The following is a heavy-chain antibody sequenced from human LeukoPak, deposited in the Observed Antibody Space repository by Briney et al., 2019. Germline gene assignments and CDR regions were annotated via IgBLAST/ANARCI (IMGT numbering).Heavy chain of an antibody. CDR2: IKSKTDGGTT. CDR1: GFTFSNAW. J-gene: IGHJ6*02. CDR3: AKNGGDGKPYYYHMDV. V-gene: IGHV3-15*01. D-gene: IGHD2-21*01. Sequence: GGSLRLSCAASGFTFSNAWMSWVRQAPGKGLEWVGRIKSKTDGGTTDYAAPVKGRFTILRDDSKNTLYLQMNSLRAEDTAVYFCAKNGGDGKPYYYHMDVWGQGTTVTVSS.